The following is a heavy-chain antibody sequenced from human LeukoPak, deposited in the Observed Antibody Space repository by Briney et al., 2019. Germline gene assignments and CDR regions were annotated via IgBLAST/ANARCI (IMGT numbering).Heavy chain of an antibody. D-gene: IGHD2-15*01. CDR3: AKGLSRLLAQGPRAFDI. CDR2: INPNSGGT. CDR1: GYTFTGYY. J-gene: IGHJ3*02. Sequence: ASVKVSCKASGYTFTGYYMHWVRQAPGQGLEWMGWINPNSGGTNYAQKFQGRVTMTRDTSISTAYMELSRLRSDDTAVYFCAKGLSRLLAQGPRAFDIWGQGTMVIVSS. V-gene: IGHV1-2*02.